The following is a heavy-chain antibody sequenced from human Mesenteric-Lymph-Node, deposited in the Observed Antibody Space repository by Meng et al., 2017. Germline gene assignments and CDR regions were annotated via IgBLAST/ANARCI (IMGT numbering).Heavy chain of an antibody. D-gene: IGHD3-22*01. V-gene: IGHV3-23*01. CDR1: GFTFSSYS. J-gene: IGHJ4*02. Sequence: GESLKISCAASGFTFSSYSMNWVRQAPGQGLEWVATITVHDYWTNYADSVKGRFTISRDSSKNSLYLQMHSLRAEDTAVYYCAKKTVGSGYQPYDYWGQGTLVTVSS. CDR3: AKKTVGSGYQPYDY. CDR2: ITVHDYWT.